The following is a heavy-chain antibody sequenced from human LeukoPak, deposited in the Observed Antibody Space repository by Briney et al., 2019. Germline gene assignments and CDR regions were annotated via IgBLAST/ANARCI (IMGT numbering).Heavy chain of an antibody. D-gene: IGHD3-3*01. Sequence: SETLSLTCTVSGGSVSSGSYYWSWVRQPPGKGLEWIGYIYNSGSTKYNPSLKSRVIISVDTSKNQFSLKMSSVTAADTAVYYCATPWAYERGYYYPGGYWGQGTLVTVSS. CDR3: ATPWAYERGYYYPGGY. CDR1: GGSVSSGSYY. V-gene: IGHV4-61*01. CDR2: IYNSGST. J-gene: IGHJ4*02.